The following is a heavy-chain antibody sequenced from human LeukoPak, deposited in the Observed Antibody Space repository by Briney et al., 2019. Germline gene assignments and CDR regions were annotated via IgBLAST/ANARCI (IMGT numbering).Heavy chain of an antibody. Sequence: SVKVSCKASGFTFTSSAVQWVRQARGQRLEWIGWIVVGSGNTNYAQKFQERVTITRDMSTSTAYMELSSLRSEDTAVYYCAAEAMTAKINYYGMDVWGKGATVTVSS. J-gene: IGHJ6*04. CDR2: IVVGSGNT. CDR3: AAEAMTAKINYYGMDV. V-gene: IGHV1-58*01. D-gene: IGHD5-12*01. CDR1: GFTFTSSA.